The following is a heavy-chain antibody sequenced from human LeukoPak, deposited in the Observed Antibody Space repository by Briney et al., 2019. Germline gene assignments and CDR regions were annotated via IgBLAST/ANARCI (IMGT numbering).Heavy chain of an antibody. J-gene: IGHJ3*01. CDR3: ATEGSGYFYDAFDV. Sequence: ASVKVSCKVSGYTLSELSINWVRQAPETGLEWMGGFDPEEVETIYAQKFQDRINMTEDISTDTAYMELSNLESEDTAVYYCATEGSGYFYDAFDVWGQGTMVTVS. CDR1: GYTLSELS. V-gene: IGHV1-24*01. D-gene: IGHD3-22*01. CDR2: FDPEEVET.